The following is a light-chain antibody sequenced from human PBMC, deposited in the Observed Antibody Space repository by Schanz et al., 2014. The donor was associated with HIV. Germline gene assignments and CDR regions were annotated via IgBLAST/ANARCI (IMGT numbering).Light chain of an antibody. CDR1: QSVLYSSNNKNY. CDR2: WAS. Sequence: DIVMIQSPDSLAVSLGERATINCKSSQSVLYSSNNKNYLCWYQQKPGQPPKLLISWASAREPGVPDRFSGSGSGTDFTLTISSLQAEDVAVYYCQQYYSTPRTFGQGTKVEIK. V-gene: IGKV4-1*01. J-gene: IGKJ1*01. CDR3: QQYYSTPRT.